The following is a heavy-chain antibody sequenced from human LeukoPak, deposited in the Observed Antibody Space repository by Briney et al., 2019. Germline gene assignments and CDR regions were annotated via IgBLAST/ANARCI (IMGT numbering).Heavy chain of an antibody. CDR2: INPSGNSI. V-gene: IGHV1-46*01. CDR1: GYTFTSYY. J-gene: IGHJ6*03. Sequence: ASVKVSCKASGYTFTSYYMHWVRQAPGQGLEWVGIINPSGNSISYAQKFQGRVTMTRDMSTSTVYMELRSLRFEDTAVYYCAKDRCSNGIGCLYYYMDVWGKGTMVTISS. CDR3: AKDRCSNGIGCLYYYMDV. D-gene: IGHD2-8*01.